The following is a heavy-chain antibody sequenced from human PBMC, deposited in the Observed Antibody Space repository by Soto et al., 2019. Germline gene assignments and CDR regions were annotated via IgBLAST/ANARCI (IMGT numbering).Heavy chain of an antibody. CDR1: GFTFSSYA. CDR2: ISYDGSNK. J-gene: IGHJ6*02. V-gene: IGHV3-30-3*02. CDR3: AKSRIVATINFVYYGMDV. Sequence: GGSLRLSCAASGFTFSSYAMHWVRQAPGKGLEWVAVISYDGSNKYYADSVKGRFTISRDNSKNTLSLQMNSLRVEDTAVYYCAKSRIVATINFVYYGMDVWGQGTTVTVSS. D-gene: IGHD5-12*01.